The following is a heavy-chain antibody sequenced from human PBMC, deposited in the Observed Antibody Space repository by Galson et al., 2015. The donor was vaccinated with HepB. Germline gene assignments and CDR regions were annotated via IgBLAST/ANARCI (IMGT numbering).Heavy chain of an antibody. V-gene: IGHV3-9*01. D-gene: IGHD3-16*01. CDR1: GFTFDAFA. J-gene: IGHJ6*02. Sequence: SLRLSCAASGFTFDAFAMHWVRQAPGKGLQWVSGITWNSGTIDYADSVKGRFTISRDNARNSVYLQMNSLRDEDTALYYCAKSRGSYYYGLDVWGQGTRVTVSS. CDR3: AKSRGSYYYGLDV. CDR2: ITWNSGTI.